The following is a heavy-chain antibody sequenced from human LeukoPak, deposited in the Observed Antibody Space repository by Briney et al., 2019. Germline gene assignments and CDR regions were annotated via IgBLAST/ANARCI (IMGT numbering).Heavy chain of an antibody. V-gene: IGHV1-69*05. J-gene: IGHJ4*02. CDR3: ARDRRYGGYEYYFDY. D-gene: IGHD5-12*01. Sequence: ASVKVSCKASGGTFSSYAISWVRQAPGQGLEWMGGIIPIFGTANYAQKFQGRVTITTDESTSTAYMELSSLRSEDTVVYYCARDRRYGGYEYYFDYWGQGTLVTVSS. CDR1: GGTFSSYA. CDR2: IIPIFGTA.